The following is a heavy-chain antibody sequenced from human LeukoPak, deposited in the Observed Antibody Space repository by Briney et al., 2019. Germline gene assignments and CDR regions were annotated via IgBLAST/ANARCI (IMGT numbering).Heavy chain of an antibody. Sequence: SETLSLTCSVSGGSISNYYWNWIRQAPGKGLEWIGEIYHSGSTNYNPSLKSRVTISVDKSKNQFSLKLRSVTAADTAVYYSARWGSDLTIFGPRWFDPWGQGTLVTVSS. CDR1: GGSISNYY. J-gene: IGHJ5*02. CDR2: IYHSGST. V-gene: IGHV4-59*12. D-gene: IGHD3-3*01. CDR3: ARWGSDLTIFGPRWFDP.